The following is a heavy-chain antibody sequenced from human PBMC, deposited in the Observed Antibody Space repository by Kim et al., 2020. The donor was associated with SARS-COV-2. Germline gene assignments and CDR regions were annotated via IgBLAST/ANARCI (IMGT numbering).Heavy chain of an antibody. J-gene: IGHJ4*02. CDR2: IIPIFGTA. CDR1: GGTSSSYA. Sequence: SVKVSCKASGGTSSSYAISWVRQAPGQGLEWMGGIIPIFGTANYAQKFQGRVTITADESTSTAYMELSSLRSEDTAVYYCARVLTMVRGEYYFDYWGQGTLVTVSS. V-gene: IGHV1-69*13. D-gene: IGHD3-10*01. CDR3: ARVLTMVRGEYYFDY.